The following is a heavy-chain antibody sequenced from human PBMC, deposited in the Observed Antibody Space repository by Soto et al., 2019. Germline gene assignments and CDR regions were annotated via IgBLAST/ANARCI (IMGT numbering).Heavy chain of an antibody. CDR1: GGSISSGGYS. J-gene: IGHJ4*02. Sequence: SETLSLTCAVSGGSISSGGYSWSWIRQPPGKGLEWIGYIYHSGSPYYNPSLKSRVTISVDRSKNQFSLKLSSVTAADTAVYYCASGRGYSYGSFDYWGQGTLVTVSS. CDR2: IYHSGSP. V-gene: IGHV4-30-2*01. CDR3: ASGRGYSYGSFDY. D-gene: IGHD5-18*01.